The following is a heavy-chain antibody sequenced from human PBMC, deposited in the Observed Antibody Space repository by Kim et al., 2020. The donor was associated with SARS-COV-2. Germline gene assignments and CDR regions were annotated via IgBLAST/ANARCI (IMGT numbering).Heavy chain of an antibody. CDR3: ARALRSGGAFDI. CDR2: IGTAGDT. Sequence: GGSLRLSCAASGFTFSSYDMHWVRQATGKGLEWVSAIGTAGDTYYPGSVKGRFTISRENAKNSLYLQMNSLRAGDTAVYYCARALRSGGAFDIWGQGTMVTVSS. D-gene: IGHD1-26*01. CDR1: GFTFSSYD. J-gene: IGHJ3*02. V-gene: IGHV3-13*01.